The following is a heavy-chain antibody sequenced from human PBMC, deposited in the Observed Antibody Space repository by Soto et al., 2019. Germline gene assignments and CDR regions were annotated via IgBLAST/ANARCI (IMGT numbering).Heavy chain of an antibody. D-gene: IGHD6-19*01. CDR2: ISAYDGDT. V-gene: IGHV1-18*01. CDR3: ARDRSGWVFED. Sequence: QVQLVQSGAEVKKPGASVKVYCKASGYIFTTYGISWVRQAPGQGLEWLGWISAYDGDTNYAQKFRGRVTVTTDTSTRTAYMELRSLRSDDTAVYYCARDRSGWVFEDWGQGTLVIVSS. J-gene: IGHJ1*01. CDR1: GYIFTTYG.